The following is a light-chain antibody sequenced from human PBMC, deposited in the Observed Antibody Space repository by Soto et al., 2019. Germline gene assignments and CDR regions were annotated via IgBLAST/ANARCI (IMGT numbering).Light chain of an antibody. Sequence: AIKMTQSQSSLSASVGATVTIACRASQGIRNELGWYQQKKGKAPKLLIYAASTLQSGVPSRFSGSGSGTDFTLTISSLQPEDFTTYYCLQDYNYPWTLGQGTKVDI. V-gene: IGKV1-6*01. CDR1: QGIRNE. CDR2: AAS. CDR3: LQDYNYPWT. J-gene: IGKJ1*01.